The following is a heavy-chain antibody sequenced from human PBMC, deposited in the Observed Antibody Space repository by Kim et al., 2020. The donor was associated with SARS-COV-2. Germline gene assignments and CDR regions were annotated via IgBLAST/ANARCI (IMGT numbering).Heavy chain of an antibody. J-gene: IGHJ4*02. CDR2: MSGDGSST. CDR1: GFTLSSYW. Sequence: GGSLRLSCAASGFTLSSYWRHWVRQAPGKGLVWVSRMSGDGSSTSYADSVKGRFTISRDNAKNALYLQMNSLRVEDTAVYYCARRAYSSGWWYFDFWGQGTLVTVSS. D-gene: IGHD6-19*01. V-gene: IGHV3-74*01. CDR3: ARRAYSSGWWYFDF.